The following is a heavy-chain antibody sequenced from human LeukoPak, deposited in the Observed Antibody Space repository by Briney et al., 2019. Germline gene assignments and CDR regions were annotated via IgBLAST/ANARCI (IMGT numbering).Heavy chain of an antibody. Sequence: GESLKISCKGSGYSFTTYWIGWVRQMPGKGLEWMGIIYPGDSDTRYSPSFQGQVTISADKSISTAYLQWSSLKASDTAIYYCARHYYYGSGTYTPNFEYWGQGTLVTVSS. CDR3: ARHYYYGSGTYTPNFEY. V-gene: IGHV5-51*01. J-gene: IGHJ4*02. CDR2: IYPGDSDT. D-gene: IGHD3-10*01. CDR1: GYSFTTYW.